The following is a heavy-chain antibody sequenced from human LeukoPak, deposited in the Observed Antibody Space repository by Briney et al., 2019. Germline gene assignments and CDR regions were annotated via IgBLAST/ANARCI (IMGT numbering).Heavy chain of an antibody. V-gene: IGHV5-51*01. D-gene: IGHD2-15*01. CDR2: IYPGDSDT. CDR1: GYSFTSYW. J-gene: IGHJ4*02. Sequence: GESLKISCKGSGYSFTSYWIGWVRQMPGKGLEWMVIIYPGDSDTRYSPSFQGQVTISADKSISTAYLQWSSLKASDTAMYYCARAAYCSGGSCYSGGGYYWGQGTLVTVSS. CDR3: ARAAYCSGGSCYSGGGYY.